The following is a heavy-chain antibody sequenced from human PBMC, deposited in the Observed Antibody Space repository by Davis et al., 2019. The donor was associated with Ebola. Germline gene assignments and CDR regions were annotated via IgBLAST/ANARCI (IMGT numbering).Heavy chain of an antibody. CDR1: GFTFSSYW. CDR2: INSDGSST. Sequence: GESLKISCAASGFTFSSYWMHWVRQAPGKGLVWVSRINSDGSSTSYADSVKGRFTISRDNAKNSLYLQMNSLRAEDTAVYYCAREGYGDPWGYFDYWGQGSLVTVSS. V-gene: IGHV3-74*01. D-gene: IGHD4-17*01. J-gene: IGHJ4*02. CDR3: AREGYGDPWGYFDY.